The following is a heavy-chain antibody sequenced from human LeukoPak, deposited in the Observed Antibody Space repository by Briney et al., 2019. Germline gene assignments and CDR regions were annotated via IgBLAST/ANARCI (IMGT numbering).Heavy chain of an antibody. CDR3: ARSRGSDY. D-gene: IGHD5-12*01. CDR2: ISSSSTNI. Sequence: TGGSLRLSCAASGFTLSSYNMNWVRQAPGKGLEWVSYISSSSTNIYYADSVKGRFTISTDNANNSLYLQMNSLRDEDTAVYYCARSRGSDYWGQGTLVTVSS. CDR1: GFTLSSYN. J-gene: IGHJ4*02. V-gene: IGHV3-48*02.